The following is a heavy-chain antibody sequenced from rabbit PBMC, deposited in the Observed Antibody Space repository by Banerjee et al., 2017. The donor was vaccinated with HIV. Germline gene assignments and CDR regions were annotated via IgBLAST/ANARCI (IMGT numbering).Heavy chain of an antibody. CDR1: GTDLMSIA. CDR2: IYPVFGIT. J-gene: IGHJ4*01. D-gene: IGHD4-1*01. CDR3: ARNANGGWDL. Sequence: QEQVVESRGGLVQPGESLTLSCKASGTDLMSIAMSWVRQAPGKGLEWIGDIYPVFGITNYANWVQGRFTISSDNAQNTVDLQMNSLTPADTATYFCARNANGGWDLWGPGTLVTVS. V-gene: IGHV1S47*01.